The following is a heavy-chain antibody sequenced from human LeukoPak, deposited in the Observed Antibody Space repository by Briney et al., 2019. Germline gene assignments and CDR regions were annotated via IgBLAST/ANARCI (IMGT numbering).Heavy chain of an antibody. D-gene: IGHD1-1*01. CDR1: GGSISSYY. CDR2: IYTSGST. J-gene: IGHJ3*02. CDR3: ARGYNWNIHAFDI. Sequence: SETLSLTCTVSGGSISSYYCSWTRQPAGKGLEWIGRIYTSGSTNYNPSLKSRVTMSVDTSKNQFSLKLSSVTAADTAVYYCARGYNWNIHAFDIWGQGTMVTVSS. V-gene: IGHV4-4*07.